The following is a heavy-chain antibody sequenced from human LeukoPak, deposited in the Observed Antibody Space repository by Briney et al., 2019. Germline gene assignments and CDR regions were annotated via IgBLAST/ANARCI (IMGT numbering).Heavy chain of an antibody. V-gene: IGHV1-69*13. CDR2: VIPIFGTA. CDR3: AGYCTNGVCYTWFDP. CDR1: GGTFSSYA. Sequence: SVKVSCKASGGTFSSYAISWVRQAPGQGLEWMGGVIPIFGTANYAQKFQGRVTITADESTSTAYMELSSLRSEDTAVYYCAGYCTNGVCYTWFDPWGQGTLVTVSS. J-gene: IGHJ5*02. D-gene: IGHD2-8*01.